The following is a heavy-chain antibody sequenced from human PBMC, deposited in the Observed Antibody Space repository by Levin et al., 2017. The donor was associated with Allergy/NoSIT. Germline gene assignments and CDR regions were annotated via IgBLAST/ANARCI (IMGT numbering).Heavy chain of an antibody. CDR3: ARQILTGYLSIYYYMDV. J-gene: IGHJ6*03. V-gene: IGHV4-39*01. D-gene: IGHD3-9*01. Sequence: PSETLSLTCTVSGGSISSSSYYWGWIRQPPGKGLEWIGSIYYSGSTYYNPSLKSRVTISVDTSKNQFSLKLSSVTAADTAVYYCARQILTGYLSIYYYMDVWGKGTTVTVSS. CDR1: GGSISSSSYY. CDR2: IYYSGST.